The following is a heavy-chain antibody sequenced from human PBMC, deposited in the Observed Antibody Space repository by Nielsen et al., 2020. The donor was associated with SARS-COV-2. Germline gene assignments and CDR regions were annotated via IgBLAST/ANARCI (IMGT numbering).Heavy chain of an antibody. CDR2: ISYDGSNK. V-gene: IGHV3-30*18. Sequence: GESLKISCAASGFTFSSYGMHWVRQAPGKGLEWVAVISYDGSNKYYADSVKGRFTISRDNSKNTLYLQMNSLRAEDTAVYYCAEDKGVGATPLFDYWGQGTLVTVSS. J-gene: IGHJ4*02. CDR1: GFTFSSYG. D-gene: IGHD1-26*01. CDR3: AEDKGVGATPLFDY.